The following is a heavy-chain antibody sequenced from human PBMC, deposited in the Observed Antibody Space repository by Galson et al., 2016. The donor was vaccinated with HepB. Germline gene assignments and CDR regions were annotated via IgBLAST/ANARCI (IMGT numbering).Heavy chain of an antibody. D-gene: IGHD4-17*01. CDR3: VRDYSDPRGYHYGLDV. CDR1: GASISIYY. Sequence: SETLSLTCTVSGASISIYYWSWIRQPAGKGLEWIGRLYTSGSTNLNPSLKSRVTMSLDTSKNQFSLNLSSVTAADTAVYYCVRDYSDPRGYHYGLDVWGKGTTVTVSS. J-gene: IGHJ6*04. CDR2: LYTSGST. V-gene: IGHV4-4*07.